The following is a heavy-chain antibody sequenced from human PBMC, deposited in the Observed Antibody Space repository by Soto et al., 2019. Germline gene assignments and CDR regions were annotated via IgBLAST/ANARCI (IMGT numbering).Heavy chain of an antibody. D-gene: IGHD1-7*01. V-gene: IGHV4-30-4*01. J-gene: IGHJ5*02. CDR2: IYYSGST. Sequence: QVQLQESGPGLVKPSQTLSLTCTVSGGSISSGDYYWSWIRQPPGKGLEWIGYIYYSGSTYYNPSLKRRVTIAVDTSKNQFSLKLSSVTAADTAVYYCATAGDWNCATGFDPWGQGTLVTVSS. CDR1: GGSISSGDYY. CDR3: ATAGDWNCATGFDP.